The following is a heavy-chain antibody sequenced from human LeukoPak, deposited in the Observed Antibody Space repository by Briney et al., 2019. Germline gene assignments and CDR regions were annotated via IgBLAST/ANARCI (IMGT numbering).Heavy chain of an antibody. CDR1: GGSISSYY. J-gene: IGHJ4*02. V-gene: IGHV4-59*08. Sequence: SETLSLTCTVSGGSISSYYWSWIRQPPGKGLEWIGYIYYSGSTNYNPSLKSRVTISVDTSKNQFSLKLSSVTAADTAVYYCARHYGDYRSYFDYWGQGTLVTVSS. D-gene: IGHD4-17*01. CDR3: ARHYGDYRSYFDY. CDR2: IYYSGST.